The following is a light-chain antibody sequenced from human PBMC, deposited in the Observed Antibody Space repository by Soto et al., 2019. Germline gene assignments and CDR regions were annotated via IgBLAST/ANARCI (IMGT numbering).Light chain of an antibody. J-gene: IGLJ3*02. V-gene: IGLV2-14*01. CDR1: TSDIGFYDY. Sequence: QSVLTQPASVSGSPGQSLTISCTGTTSDIGFYDYVSWYQQYPGKAPKLLIYGVTIRPSGISNRFSGSKSGSTASLTISGLRDEDEADYYCSSYSTSSTLVFGGGTKLTVL. CDR3: SSYSTSSTLV. CDR2: GVT.